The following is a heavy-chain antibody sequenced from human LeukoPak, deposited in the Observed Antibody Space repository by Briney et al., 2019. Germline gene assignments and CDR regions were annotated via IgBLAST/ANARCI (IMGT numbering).Heavy chain of an antibody. D-gene: IGHD3-10*01. J-gene: IGHJ5*02. Sequence: GGSLRLSCAASGFTFSSYDMHWVRQATGKGLEWVSAIGTAGDTYYPGSVKGRFTISRENAKNSLYLQMNSLRAEDTAVYYCARDMHYYGSGSYMSQFDPWGQGTLVTVSS. V-gene: IGHV3-13*01. CDR2: IGTAGDT. CDR1: GFTFSSYD. CDR3: ARDMHYYGSGSYMSQFDP.